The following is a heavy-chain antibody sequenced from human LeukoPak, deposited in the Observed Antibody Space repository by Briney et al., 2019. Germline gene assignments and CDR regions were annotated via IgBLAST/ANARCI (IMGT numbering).Heavy chain of an antibody. J-gene: IGHJ4*02. V-gene: IGHV1-3*01. CDR1: GYTFTSYA. D-gene: IGHD6-19*01. CDR2: INAGNGNT. CDR3: ARVRTYSSGPFGY. Sequence: EASVNVSCKASGYTFTSYAMHWVRQAPGQRLEWMGWINAGNGNTKYSQKFQGRVTITRDTSASTAYMELSSLRSEDTAVYYCARVRTYSSGPFGYWGQGTLVTVSS.